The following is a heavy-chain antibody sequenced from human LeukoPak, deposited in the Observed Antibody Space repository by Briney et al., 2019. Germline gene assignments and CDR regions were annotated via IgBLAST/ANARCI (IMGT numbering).Heavy chain of an antibody. Sequence: PSETLSITCAVYGGSFSGYYWSWIRQPPGKGLEWIGEINHSGSTNYNPSLKSRVTISVDTSKNQFSLKLSSVTAADTAVYYCARGRIAAAGPGLDYWGQGTLVTVSS. CDR2: INHSGST. D-gene: IGHD6-13*01. CDR3: ARGRIAAAGPGLDY. J-gene: IGHJ4*02. CDR1: GGSFSGYY. V-gene: IGHV4-34*01.